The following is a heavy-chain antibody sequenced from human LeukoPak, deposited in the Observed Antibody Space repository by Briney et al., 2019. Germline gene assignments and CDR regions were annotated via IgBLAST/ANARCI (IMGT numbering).Heavy chain of an antibody. CDR2: ISGSGGST. D-gene: IGHD3-3*01. J-gene: IGHJ3*02. Sequence: GGSLRLSCAASGFTFSSYAMSWVRQAPGKGLEWVSAISGSGGSTYYADSVKGRFTISRDNSKNTLYLQMNSLRAEDTAVYYCAKVSHLRFLEWRDAFDIWGQGTMVTVSS. V-gene: IGHV3-23*01. CDR3: AKVSHLRFLEWRDAFDI. CDR1: GFTFSSYA.